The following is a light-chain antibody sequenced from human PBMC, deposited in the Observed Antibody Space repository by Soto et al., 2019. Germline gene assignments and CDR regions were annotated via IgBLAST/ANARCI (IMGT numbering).Light chain of an antibody. CDR2: DVS. Sequence: QSTLTQPASVSGSPGQSITISCTGTSSDVGGYNYVSWYQHHPGKAPKLMIYDVSNRPSGVSNRFSGSKSGNTAALTISGLQPEDEADYYCSSYTTRNTRQIVFGTGTKVTVL. CDR3: SSYTTRNTRQIV. CDR1: SSDVGGYNY. J-gene: IGLJ1*01. V-gene: IGLV2-14*03.